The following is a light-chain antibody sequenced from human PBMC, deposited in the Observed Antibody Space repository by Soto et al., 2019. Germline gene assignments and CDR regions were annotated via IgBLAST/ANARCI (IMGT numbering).Light chain of an antibody. J-gene: IGKJ1*01. Sequence: EIVLTQSPATLSLSPGERATLSCRASQSVSSSLAWYQQKLGQAPRLLIYGASTRATGIPARFSGSGSGTEFTLTISSLLSEDFAVYYCQQYNNWPPWTFGQGTKV. CDR2: GAS. V-gene: IGKV3-15*01. CDR3: QQYNNWPPWT. CDR1: QSVSSS.